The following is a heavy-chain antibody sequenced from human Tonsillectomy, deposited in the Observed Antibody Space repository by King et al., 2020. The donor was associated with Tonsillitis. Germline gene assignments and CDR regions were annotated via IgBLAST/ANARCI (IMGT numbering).Heavy chain of an antibody. D-gene: IGHD3-10*01. CDR2: ISSSGSTI. CDR3: ARGGPFPLHYGDAFAI. J-gene: IGHJ3*02. V-gene: IGHV3-48*02. Sequence: VQLVESGGGLVQPGGSLRLSCAASGFTFSSYSMNWVRQAPGKGLEWVSYISSSGSTIYYADSVKGRFTISRDSAKNSLYLQMNSLRDEDTAVYYCARGGPFPLHYGDAFAIWGQGTMVTVSS. CDR1: GFTFSSYS.